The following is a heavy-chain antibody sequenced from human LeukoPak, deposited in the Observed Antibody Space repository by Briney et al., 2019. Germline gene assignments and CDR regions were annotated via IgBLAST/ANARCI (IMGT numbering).Heavy chain of an antibody. CDR3: ARDEAAAGILDY. J-gene: IGHJ4*02. Sequence: SETLSLTCAVSGGSFSSYYWNWIRQPPGKGLEWIGEINHSGSTNYNPSLKSRVTISVDTSKNQFSLKLSSVTAADTAVYYCARDEAAAGILDYWGQGTLVTVSS. V-gene: IGHV4-34*01. CDR2: INHSGST. D-gene: IGHD6-13*01. CDR1: GGSFSSYY.